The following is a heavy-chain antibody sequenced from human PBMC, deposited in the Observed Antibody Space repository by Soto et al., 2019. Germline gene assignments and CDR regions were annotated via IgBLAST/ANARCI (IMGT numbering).Heavy chain of an antibody. CDR2: ISAYNGNT. V-gene: IGHV1-18*01. Sequence: ASVKVSCKASGYTFTSYGISWVRQAPGQGLEWVGWISAYNGNTNYAQKLQGRVTMTTDTSTSTAYMELRSLRSDDTAVYYCARDHLQTGTTGIDYWGQGTLVTVSS. CDR3: ARDHLQTGTTGIDY. CDR1: GYTFTSYG. D-gene: IGHD1-1*01. J-gene: IGHJ4*02.